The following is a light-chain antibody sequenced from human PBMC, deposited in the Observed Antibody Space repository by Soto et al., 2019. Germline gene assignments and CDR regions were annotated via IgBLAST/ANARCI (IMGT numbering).Light chain of an antibody. J-gene: IGKJ1*01. Sequence: EIVLTQSPGTLSLSPGERATLSCRASQSVSSSYLAWYQQKPGRAPRLLIYGASNRATGIPDRFSGSGSGTDFTLTISRLEPEDFAVYYCQQYGSSGTFGQGTKVDIK. V-gene: IGKV3-20*01. CDR2: GAS. CDR3: QQYGSSGT. CDR1: QSVSSSY.